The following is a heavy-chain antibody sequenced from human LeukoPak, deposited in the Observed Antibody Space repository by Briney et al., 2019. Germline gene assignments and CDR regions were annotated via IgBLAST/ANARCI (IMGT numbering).Heavy chain of an antibody. D-gene: IGHD2-2*01. V-gene: IGHV3-66*01. Sequence: GGSLRLSCEASKFTFSDYAMSWVRQAPGKGLEWVSVIYSGGSTYYADSVKGRFTISRDNSKNTLYLQMNSLRAEDTAVYYCARDILGYCSSTSCSAFDYWGQGTLVTVSS. J-gene: IGHJ4*02. CDR2: IYSGGST. CDR1: KFTFSDYA. CDR3: ARDILGYCSSTSCSAFDY.